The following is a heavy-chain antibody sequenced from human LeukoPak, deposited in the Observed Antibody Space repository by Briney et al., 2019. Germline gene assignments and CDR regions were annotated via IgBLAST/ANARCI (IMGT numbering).Heavy chain of an antibody. V-gene: IGHV3-21*01. CDR2: ISGSSSDI. CDR1: GFTFSTYR. D-gene: IGHD6-13*01. Sequence: PGGSLRLSCVASGFTFSTYRMNWVRQAPGKGLEWVSSISGSSSDISYADSVKGRFTISRDNAKNSVYLQMNSLRAEDTAVYYCATVSSSSFDYWGQGTLVTVSA. CDR3: ATVSSSSFDY. J-gene: IGHJ4*02.